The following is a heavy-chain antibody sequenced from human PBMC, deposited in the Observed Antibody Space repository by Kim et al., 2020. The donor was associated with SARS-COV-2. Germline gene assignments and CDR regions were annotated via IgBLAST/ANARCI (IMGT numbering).Heavy chain of an antibody. CDR2: VSHHGSTT. D-gene: IGHD6-13*01. V-gene: IGHV3-30*18. Sequence: GGSLRLSCAASGFTFSNYGTHWVRQAPGKGLEWVAVVSHHGSTTYYADSVKGRFTISRDNSKNTMYLQMHSLRVEDTAVYYCAKEVGAAGSSYQSYFDYWGQGTLVAVSS. CDR1: GFTFSNYG. J-gene: IGHJ4*02. CDR3: AKEVGAAGSSYQSYFDY.